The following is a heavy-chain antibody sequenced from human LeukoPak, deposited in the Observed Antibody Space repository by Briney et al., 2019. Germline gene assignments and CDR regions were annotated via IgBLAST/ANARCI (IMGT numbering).Heavy chain of an antibody. D-gene: IGHD3-10*01. CDR1: GGTFSSYA. J-gene: IGHJ4*02. Sequence: GASVKVSCKASGGTFSSYAISWVRQAPGQGLEWMGGIIPIFGTANYAQKFQGRVTITTDESTSTAYMELSSLRSEDTAVYYCARGGELFEDGGHWGQGTLVTVSS. CDR3: ARGGELFEDGGH. V-gene: IGHV1-69*05. CDR2: IIPIFGTA.